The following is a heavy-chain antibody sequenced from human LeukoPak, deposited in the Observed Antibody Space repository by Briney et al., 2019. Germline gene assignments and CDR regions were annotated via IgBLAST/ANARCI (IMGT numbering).Heavy chain of an antibody. CDR1: GFTFSSYG. D-gene: IGHD4-17*01. CDR3: AKANSGDYVRNVYGMDV. CDR2: ISYDGSNK. V-gene: IGHV3-30*18. Sequence: GGSLRLSCAASGFTFSSYGMHWVRQAPGKGLEWVAVISYDGSNKYYADSVKGRFTISRDNSKNTLYLQMNSLRAEDTAVYYCAKANSGDYVRNVYGMDVWGQGTTVTVSS. J-gene: IGHJ6*02.